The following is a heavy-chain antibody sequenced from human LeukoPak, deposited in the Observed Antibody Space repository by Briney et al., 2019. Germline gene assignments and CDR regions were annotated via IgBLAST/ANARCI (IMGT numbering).Heavy chain of an antibody. Sequence: GGSLRLSCGASGFTFSNYGMHWVRQAPGKGLEWVAVIWYDGSNENYADSVKGRFTISRDNSKNTLYLQMNSLRAEDTAVYYRAREGSWGTSLAQNWFDPWGQGTLVIVSS. CDR3: AREGSWGTSLAQNWFDP. CDR2: IWYDGSNE. D-gene: IGHD1-1*01. J-gene: IGHJ5*02. V-gene: IGHV3-33*01. CDR1: GFTFSNYG.